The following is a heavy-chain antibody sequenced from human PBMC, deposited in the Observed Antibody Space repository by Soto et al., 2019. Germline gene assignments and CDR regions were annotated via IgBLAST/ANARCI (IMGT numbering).Heavy chain of an antibody. CDR2: ISGSGSST. CDR1: GFTFSSYA. Sequence: EVQLLESGGGLVQPGGSLRLSCAASGFTFSSYAMSWVRQAPGKGLEWVSAISGSGSSTYYADSVKGRFTISRDNSKNTLYLQMNSLRAEDTAVYYCARETNGYSYGDNYYYYGMDVWGQGTTVTVSS. J-gene: IGHJ6*02. CDR3: ARETNGYSYGDNYYYYGMDV. V-gene: IGHV3-23*01. D-gene: IGHD5-18*01.